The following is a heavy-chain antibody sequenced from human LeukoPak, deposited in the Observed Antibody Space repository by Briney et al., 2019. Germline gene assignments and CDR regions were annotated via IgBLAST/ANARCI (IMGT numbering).Heavy chain of an antibody. CDR3: ARELHLEYYFDY. D-gene: IGHD3-16*01. CDR1: GFTFSSYA. CDR2: ISYDGSNK. Sequence: GGSLRLSCAASGFTFSSYAMHWVRQAPGKGLEWVAVISYDGSNKYYADSVKGRFTISRDNSKNTLYLQVNSLRAEDTAVYYCARELHLEYYFDYWGQGTLVTVSS. V-gene: IGHV3-30-3*01. J-gene: IGHJ4*02.